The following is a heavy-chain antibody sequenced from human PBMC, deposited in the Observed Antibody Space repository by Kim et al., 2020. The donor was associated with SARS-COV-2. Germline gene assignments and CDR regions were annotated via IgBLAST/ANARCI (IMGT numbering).Heavy chain of an antibody. Sequence: GGSLRLSCAASGFTFSSYEMNWVRQAPGKGLEWVSYISSSGSTIYYADSVKGRFTISRDNAKNSLYLQMNSLRAEDTAVYYCARDSGRKYYDFWSGPIYYFDYWGQGTLVTVSS. CDR3: ARDSGRKYYDFWSGPIYYFDY. CDR2: ISSSGSTI. V-gene: IGHV3-48*03. D-gene: IGHD3-3*01. CDR1: GFTFSSYE. J-gene: IGHJ4*02.